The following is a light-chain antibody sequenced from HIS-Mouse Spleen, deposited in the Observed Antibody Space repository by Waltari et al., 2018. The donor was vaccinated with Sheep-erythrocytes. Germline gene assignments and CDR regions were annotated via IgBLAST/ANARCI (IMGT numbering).Light chain of an antibody. CDR1: KLGDKY. V-gene: IGLV3-1*01. CDR2: QDS. Sequence: SYELTQPPSVSVSPGQTASITCSGDKLGDKYACWYQQKPGQSPVLVIYQDSKRPSGIPRRFSGSNSGNTATLTISGTQAMDEADYYCQAWDSSTVVFGGGTNLTVL. CDR3: QAWDSSTVV. J-gene: IGLJ2*01.